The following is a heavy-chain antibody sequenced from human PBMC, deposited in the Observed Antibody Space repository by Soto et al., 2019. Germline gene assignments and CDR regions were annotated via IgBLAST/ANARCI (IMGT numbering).Heavy chain of an antibody. V-gene: IGHV1-8*01. CDR2: VSPENKNA. CDR3: EMTTGY. Sequence: ASVKVSCKTSGYTFTEYDINWVRQAPGQGPEYMGWVSPENKNAGYAPQFQGRVSMTTDTTISTAYLEVTNLTYEDTAIYYCEMTTGYWGQGTIVTVPS. J-gene: IGHJ4*02. D-gene: IGHD1-1*01. CDR1: GYTFTEYD.